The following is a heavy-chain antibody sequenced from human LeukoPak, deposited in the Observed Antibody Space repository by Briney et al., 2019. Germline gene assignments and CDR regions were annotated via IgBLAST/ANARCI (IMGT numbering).Heavy chain of an antibody. Sequence: GGSLRLSCTVSGFTVSSNSMSWVRQAPGKGLEWVVLISYDGSNKYYTDSVKGRFTISRDDSKNTYLQMNRLRAEDTAVYYCAKDGGTGRIAAPGADYWGQGTLVTVSS. V-gene: IGHV3-30*18. J-gene: IGHJ4*02. D-gene: IGHD6-13*01. CDR2: ISYDGSNK. CDR1: GFTVSSNS. CDR3: AKDGGTGRIAAPGADY.